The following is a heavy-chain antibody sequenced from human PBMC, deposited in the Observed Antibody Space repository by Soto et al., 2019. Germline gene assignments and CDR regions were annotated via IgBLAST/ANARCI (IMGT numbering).Heavy chain of an antibody. V-gene: IGHV3-73*01. CDR3: SSGSYYSSY. CDR2: IRSKSNKYAT. Sequence: RGSLRLSCTASGFSFSGSAMHWVRPASGKGLEWVGRIRSKSNKYATLYAASVKGRFTISRDDSQNTAYLQMERLKSEDTAVYYCSSGSYYSSYWGQGTLVTVSS. D-gene: IGHD1-26*01. CDR1: GFSFSGSA. J-gene: IGHJ4*02.